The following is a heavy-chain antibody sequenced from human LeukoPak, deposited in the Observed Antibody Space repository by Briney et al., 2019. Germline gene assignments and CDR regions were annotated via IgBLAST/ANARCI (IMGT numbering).Heavy chain of an antibody. CDR3: ARYTYDYVWGSYRAFDY. Sequence: SETLSLTCTVSGGSISSYYWRWIRQPPGKGLEWIGYIYYSGSTNYNPSLKSRVTISVDTSKNQFSLKLSSVTAADTAVYYCARYTYDYVWGSYRAFDYWGQGTLVTVSS. D-gene: IGHD3-16*02. CDR1: GGSISSYY. V-gene: IGHV4-59*08. CDR2: IYYSGST. J-gene: IGHJ4*02.